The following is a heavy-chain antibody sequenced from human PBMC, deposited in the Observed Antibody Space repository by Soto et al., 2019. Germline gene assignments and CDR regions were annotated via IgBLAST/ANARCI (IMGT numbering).Heavy chain of an antibody. V-gene: IGHV1-18*01. CDR2: ISAYNGNT. CDR1: GYTFTSYG. Sequence: QVPLVQSGAEVKKPGASVKVSCKASGYTFTSYGISWVRQAPGQGLEWMGWISAYNGNTNYAQKLQGRVTMTTDTATSTAYMELRSLRSDDTAVYYCARSAMVRGVILYYYGMDVWGQGTTVTVSS. J-gene: IGHJ6*02. CDR3: ARSAMVRGVILYYYGMDV. D-gene: IGHD3-10*01.